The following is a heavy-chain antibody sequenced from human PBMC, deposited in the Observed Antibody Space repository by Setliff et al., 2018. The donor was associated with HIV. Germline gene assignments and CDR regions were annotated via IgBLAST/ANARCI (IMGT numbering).Heavy chain of an antibody. Sequence: PSETLSLTCTVSGSSISGHFWTWIRQPPGKGLEWIGEIHHFGSTKYNPSLKSRVTILVDTSKNQFSLKLRSVTAADTAVYYCARGIAAAGTHFDFWGQGTLVTVSS. D-gene: IGHD6-13*01. CDR2: IHHFGST. CDR3: ARGIAAAGTHFDF. CDR1: GSSISGHF. J-gene: IGHJ4*02. V-gene: IGHV4-34*01.